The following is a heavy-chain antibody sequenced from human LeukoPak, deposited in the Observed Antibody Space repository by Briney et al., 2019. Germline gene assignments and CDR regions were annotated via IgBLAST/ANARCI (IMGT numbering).Heavy chain of an antibody. CDR1: VFSFTNYW. V-gene: IGHV5-51*01. J-gene: IGHJ6*02. Sequence: GESLKISCKASVFSFTNYWIGWVRQMPGKGLGWMGIIYPGDSDTRYSPSFQGQVTISADKSISTAYLQWSSLKASDTAMYYCARRSEYSYGQDVWGQGTTVTVSS. CDR3: ARRSEYSYGQDV. CDR2: IYPGDSDT. D-gene: IGHD5-18*01.